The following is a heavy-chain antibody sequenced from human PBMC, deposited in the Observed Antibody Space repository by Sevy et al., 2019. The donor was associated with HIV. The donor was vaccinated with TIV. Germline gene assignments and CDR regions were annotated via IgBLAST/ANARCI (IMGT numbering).Heavy chain of an antibody. CDR2: IYYSGST. CDR3: ASGIVVVVTAYYYYYGMDV. J-gene: IGHJ6*02. CDR1: GGSISSSSYY. D-gene: IGHD2-21*02. Sequence: SETLSLTCTVSGGSISSSSYYWGWIRQPPGKGLEWIGSIYYSGSTYYNPSLKSQVTISVDTSKNLFSLKLSSVTAADTAVYYCASGIVVVVTAYYYYYGMDVWGQGTTVTVSS. V-gene: IGHV4-39*01.